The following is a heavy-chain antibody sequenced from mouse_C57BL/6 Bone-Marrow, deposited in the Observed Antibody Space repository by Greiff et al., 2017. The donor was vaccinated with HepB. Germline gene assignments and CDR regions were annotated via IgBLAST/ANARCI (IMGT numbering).Heavy chain of an antibody. Sequence: VQLQQPGAELVRPGSSVKLSCKASGYTFTSYWMDWVKQRPGQGLEWIGNIYPSDSETHYNQKFKDKATLTVDKSSSTAYMQLSSLTSEDSAVYYCARSYYAMDYWGQGTSVTASS. V-gene: IGHV1-61*01. CDR2: IYPSDSET. CDR1: GYTFTSYW. CDR3: ARSYYAMDY. J-gene: IGHJ4*01.